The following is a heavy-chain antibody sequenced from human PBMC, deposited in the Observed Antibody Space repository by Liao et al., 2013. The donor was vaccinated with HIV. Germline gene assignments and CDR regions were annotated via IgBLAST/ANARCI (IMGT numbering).Heavy chain of an antibody. CDR2: INHSGST. J-gene: IGHJ4*02. Sequence: QVQLQQWGAGLLKPSETLSLTCAVYGGSFSGYYWSWIRQPPGKGLEWIGEINHSGSTNYNPSLKSRVTISVDTSKNQFSLKLSSVTAADTAVFYCARAFDYGDYSDSSPIYFDYWGQGTLVTVSS. V-gene: IGHV4-34*01. D-gene: IGHD4-17*01. CDR3: ARAFDYGDYSDSSPIYFDY. CDR1: GGSFSGYY.